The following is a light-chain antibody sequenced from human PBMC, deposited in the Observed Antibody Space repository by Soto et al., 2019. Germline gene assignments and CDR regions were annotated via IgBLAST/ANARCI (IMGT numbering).Light chain of an antibody. CDR1: QSVSSY. CDR2: DAS. J-gene: IGKJ1*01. Sequence: EIVLAQSHATLSFSPWERATLXCRASQSVSSYLAWYQQKPGQAPRLLIYDASNRATGIPARFSGSGSGTDFTLTISRLEPEDFAVYYCLQRSDWRTFGRGTKVDIK. V-gene: IGKV3-11*01. CDR3: LQRSDWRT.